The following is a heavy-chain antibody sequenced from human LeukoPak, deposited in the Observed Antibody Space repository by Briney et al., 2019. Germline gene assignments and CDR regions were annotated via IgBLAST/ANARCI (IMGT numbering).Heavy chain of an antibody. CDR3: ARHWV. D-gene: IGHD3-16*01. CDR2: VSKSGDST. J-gene: IGHJ4*02. V-gene: IGHV3-23*01. CDR1: GFTFSDYD. Sequence: PGGSLRLSCAASGFTFSDYDMAWVRQAPGEGLEWVSTVSKSGDSTYYADSVKGRFTVSRDNSKDTLYLQMNNLRIDDAAVYYCARHWVWGQGTLVTVSS.